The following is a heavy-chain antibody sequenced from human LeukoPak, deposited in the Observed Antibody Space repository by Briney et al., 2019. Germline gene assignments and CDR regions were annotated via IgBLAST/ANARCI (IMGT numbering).Heavy chain of an antibody. Sequence: GGSLRLSCAASGFTVSSNSMNWVRQAPGKGLEWVSAISGSGGSTYYADSVKGRFTISRDNSKNTLYLQMNSLRAEDTAVYYCAKDSVVVVTYFDYWGQGTLVTVSS. D-gene: IGHD3-22*01. CDR1: GFTVSSNS. V-gene: IGHV3-23*01. CDR3: AKDSVVVVTYFDY. J-gene: IGHJ4*02. CDR2: ISGSGGST.